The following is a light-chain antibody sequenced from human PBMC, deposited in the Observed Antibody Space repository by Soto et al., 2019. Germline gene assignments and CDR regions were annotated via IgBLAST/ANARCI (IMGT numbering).Light chain of an antibody. J-gene: IGKJ1*01. CDR1: QSISSW. V-gene: IGKV1-5*01. Sequence: DIQMTQSPSTLSASVGDRVTITCLASQSISSWLAWYQQKPGKAPKLLIYDASSLESVDPSRCSGSGSGKEFTLPISSHQPDDVATYYCQHYNSYSGTFVQGTKVEIK. CDR2: DAS. CDR3: QHYNSYSGT.